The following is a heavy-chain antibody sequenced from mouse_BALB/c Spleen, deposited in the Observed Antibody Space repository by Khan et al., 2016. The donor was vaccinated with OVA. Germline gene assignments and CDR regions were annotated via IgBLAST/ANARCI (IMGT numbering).Heavy chain of an antibody. Sequence: EVELVESGGGLVQPGGSRKLSCAASGFTFSDYGMAWVRQAPGKGPEWVAFISSLAYSIYYADTVTGRFTISRANAKNTLYPEMSSLRSEDTAMYFLVRWAMDYWGQGTSVTVSS. J-gene: IGHJ4*01. CDR1: GFTFSDYG. CDR2: ISSLAYSI. CDR3: VRWAMDY. V-gene: IGHV5-15*02.